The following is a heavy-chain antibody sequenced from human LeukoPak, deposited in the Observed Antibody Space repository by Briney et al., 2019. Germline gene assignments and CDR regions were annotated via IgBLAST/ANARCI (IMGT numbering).Heavy chain of an antibody. Sequence: SETLSLTCAVYGGSFSGYYWSWIRQPPGKGLEWIGEINHSGSTNYNPSLKSRVTISLDTSKNQFSLKLSSVTAADTAVYYCARGAYFYGSGINWFDPWGQGTLITVSS. CDR2: INHSGST. CDR1: GGSFSGYY. J-gene: IGHJ5*02. D-gene: IGHD3-10*01. V-gene: IGHV4-34*01. CDR3: ARGAYFYGSGINWFDP.